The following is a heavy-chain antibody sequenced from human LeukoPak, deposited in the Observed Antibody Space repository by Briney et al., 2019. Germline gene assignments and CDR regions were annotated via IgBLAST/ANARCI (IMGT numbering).Heavy chain of an antibody. V-gene: IGHV1-2*02. CDR2: INPTIGGT. Sequence: GTSVKVSCKASGYTFIGYYMHWVRQAPGQGLEWMGWINPTIGGTNYAQKFQGRVTMTRDTSISTAYMELGRLRSDDTAVYYCASSREPNSGSYSAPPEFDYWGQGTLVTVSS. D-gene: IGHD1-26*01. J-gene: IGHJ4*02. CDR1: GYTFIGYY. CDR3: ASSREPNSGSYSAPPEFDY.